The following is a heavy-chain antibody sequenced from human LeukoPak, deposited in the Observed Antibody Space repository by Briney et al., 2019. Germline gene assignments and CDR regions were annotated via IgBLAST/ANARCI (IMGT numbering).Heavy chain of an antibody. Sequence: SETLSLTCTVSGGSISSYYWNWIRQPPGKGLEWIGYVYYSGSTNYNPSLKSRVTISGDTSKNQFSLNLNSVTAADTAVYYCARVLADGYSDYWGQGTLVTVSS. CDR1: GGSISSYY. CDR3: ARVLADGYSDY. D-gene: IGHD5-24*01. CDR2: VYYSGST. V-gene: IGHV4-59*08. J-gene: IGHJ4*02.